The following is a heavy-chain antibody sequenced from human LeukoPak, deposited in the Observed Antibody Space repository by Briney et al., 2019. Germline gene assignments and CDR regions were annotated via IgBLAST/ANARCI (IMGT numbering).Heavy chain of an antibody. CDR2: IYYSGST. CDR3: ARSTSYYRRNDAFDI. V-gene: IGHV4-59*01. D-gene: IGHD3-10*01. CDR1: GGSLSSYY. J-gene: IGHJ3*02. Sequence: KTSETLSLTCTVSGGSLSSYYWSWIRQPPGKALEWIGYIYYSGSTNYNPSLKSRVTISVDTSKNQFSLKLSSVTAADTAVYYCARSTSYYRRNDAFDIWGQGTMVTVSS.